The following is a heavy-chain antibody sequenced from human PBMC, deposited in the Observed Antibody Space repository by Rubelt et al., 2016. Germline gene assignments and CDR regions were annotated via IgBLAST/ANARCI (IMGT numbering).Heavy chain of an antibody. V-gene: IGHV4-34*12. CDR3: ARKGDERTFDY. CDR1: GGSFSGYY. Sequence: QVQLQQWGAGLLKPSETLSLTCAVYGGSFSGYYWSWIRQPPGKGLEWIGSIFHSGSTYDNPSLKRQVTMSVDTSKNQSSLGVTSVTAADTVLYYCARKGDERTFDYWGQGTLVTVSS. CDR2: IFHSGST. D-gene: IGHD3-10*01. J-gene: IGHJ4*02.